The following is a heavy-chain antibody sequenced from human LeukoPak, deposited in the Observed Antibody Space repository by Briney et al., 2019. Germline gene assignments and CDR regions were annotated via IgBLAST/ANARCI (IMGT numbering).Heavy chain of an antibody. J-gene: IGHJ4*02. CDR1: GGSISSYY. CDR3: ARAAYRSEVDY. D-gene: IGHD1-14*01. V-gene: IGHV4-59*01. Sequence: SETLSLTCTVSGGSISSYYWSWIRQPPGKGLEWIGYIYYSGSTNYNPSLKSRVTISVDTSKNQFFLKLSSVTAADTAVYYCARAAYRSEVDYWGQGTLVTVSS. CDR2: IYYSGST.